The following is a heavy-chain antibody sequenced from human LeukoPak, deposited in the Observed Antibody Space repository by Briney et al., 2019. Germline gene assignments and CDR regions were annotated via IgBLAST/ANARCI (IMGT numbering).Heavy chain of an antibody. J-gene: IGHJ4*02. V-gene: IGHV3-74*01. CDR1: GFSFSGHW. D-gene: IGHD6-6*01. CDR2: ISPTGGTT. Sequence: GGSLRLSCTASGFSFSGHWMHWARQLPGRGLVWVSRISPTGGTTSYADSVKGRFTVSRDNAKNTLYLQVNNLRAEDTAVYYCARGPNSNWSGLDFWGQGTLLTVSS. CDR3: ARGPNSNWSGLDF.